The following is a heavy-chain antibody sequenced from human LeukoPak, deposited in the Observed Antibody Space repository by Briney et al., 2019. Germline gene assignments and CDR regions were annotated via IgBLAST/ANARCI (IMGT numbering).Heavy chain of an antibody. CDR3: ARDGYSSSWYGSYWFDP. J-gene: IGHJ5*02. D-gene: IGHD6-13*01. CDR1: GYTFTSYG. CDR2: IIPIFGTA. Sequence: SVKVSCRASGYTFTSYGISWLRQAPGQGLEWMGRIIPIFGTANYAQKFQGRVTITTDESTSTAYMELSSLRSEDTAVYYCARDGYSSSWYGSYWFDPWGQGTLVTVSS. V-gene: IGHV1-69*05.